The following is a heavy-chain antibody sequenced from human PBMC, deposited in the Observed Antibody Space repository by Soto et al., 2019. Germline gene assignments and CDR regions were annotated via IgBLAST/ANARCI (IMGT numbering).Heavy chain of an antibody. CDR2: VALGGAT. D-gene: IGHD2-2*01. Sequence: GGSLRLSCAASGFTLSSYAMSWVRQAPGKGVDWVSAVALGGATSYTDSVKGRFTISRGNSRNTLYLQMNSLRDEDTAVYYCAGSCTTTRCQTYFYGMDVWGQGTTVTVSS. CDR3: AGSCTTTRCQTYFYGMDV. V-gene: IGHV3-23*01. CDR1: GFTLSSYA. J-gene: IGHJ6*02.